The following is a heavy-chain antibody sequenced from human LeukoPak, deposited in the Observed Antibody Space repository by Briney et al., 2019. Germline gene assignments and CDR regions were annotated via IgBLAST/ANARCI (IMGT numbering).Heavy chain of an antibody. J-gene: IGHJ6*03. V-gene: IGHV3-53*01. CDR3: AKSIGCSGGICYSADYYYYMDV. CDR1: GLAVSDSY. D-gene: IGHD2-15*01. Sequence: PGGSLRLSWAASGLAVSDSYMSWVRQVPGKGLEWVSFIYTGGNTYYADSVKGRFTISRDNSKNTLFLQMNSLRDDDTAVYYCAKSIGCSGGICYSADYYYYMDVWGKGTTVTVSS. CDR2: IYTGGNT.